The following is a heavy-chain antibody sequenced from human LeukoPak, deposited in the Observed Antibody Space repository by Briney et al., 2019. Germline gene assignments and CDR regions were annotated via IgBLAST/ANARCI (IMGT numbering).Heavy chain of an antibody. Sequence: PSETLSLTCTVSGGSISSGSYYWSWIRQPAGKGLEWIGRIYTSGSTNYNPSLKSRVTISVDTSKNQFSLKLSSVTAADTAVYYCAREEIAAHVRFFDPWGREPWSPSPQ. J-gene: IGHJ5*02. CDR1: GGSISSGSYY. D-gene: IGHD6-6*01. CDR2: IYTSGST. CDR3: AREEIAAHVRFFDP. V-gene: IGHV4-61*02.